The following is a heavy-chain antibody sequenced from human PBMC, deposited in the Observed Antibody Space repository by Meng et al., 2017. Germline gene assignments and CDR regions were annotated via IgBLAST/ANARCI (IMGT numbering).Heavy chain of an antibody. CDR3: ARDRWGHWYSDL. CDR1: GFTFSSYS. CDR2: ISSSSSYI. D-gene: IGHD2-21*02. J-gene: IGHJ2*01. V-gene: IGHV3-21*01. Sequence: EVQLVECGGGLVKAGGSLRLVCAASGFTFSSYSMNWVRQAPGKGLEWVSSISSSSSYIYYADSVKGRFTISRDNAKNSLYLQMNSLRAEDTAVYYCARDRWGHWYSDLWGRGTLVTVSS.